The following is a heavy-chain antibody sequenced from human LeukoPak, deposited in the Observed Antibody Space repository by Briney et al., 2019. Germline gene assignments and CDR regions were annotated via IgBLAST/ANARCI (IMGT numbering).Heavy chain of an antibody. CDR3: IRTAAAVNPFDY. D-gene: IGHD6-13*01. Sequence: AGGSLRLSCAASGFTFSGSAMHWVRQASGKGLEWVGRIRSKANSYVTAYAASVKGRFTISRDDSKNTAYLQMNSLKTEDTAVYYCIRTAAAVNPFDYWGQGTLVTVSS. J-gene: IGHJ4*02. V-gene: IGHV3-73*01. CDR1: GFTFSGSA. CDR2: IRSKANSYVT.